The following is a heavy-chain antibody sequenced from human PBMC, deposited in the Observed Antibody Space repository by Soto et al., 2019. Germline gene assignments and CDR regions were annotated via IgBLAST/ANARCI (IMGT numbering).Heavy chain of an antibody. CDR3: ASGPYSSRGYYYYGMDV. D-gene: IGHD6-13*01. CDR2: ISSSGSTI. J-gene: IGHJ6*02. CDR1: GFTFSDYY. V-gene: IGHV3-11*01. Sequence: GSLRLSCAASGFTFSDYYMSWIRQAPGKGLEWVSYISSSGSTIYYADSVKGRFTISRDNAKNSLYLQMNSLRAEDTAVYYCASGPYSSRGYYYYGMDVWGQGTTVTVSS.